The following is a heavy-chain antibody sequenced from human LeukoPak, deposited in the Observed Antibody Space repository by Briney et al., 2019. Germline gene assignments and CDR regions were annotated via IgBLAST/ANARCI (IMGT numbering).Heavy chain of an antibody. CDR1: GGSINSYY. Sequence: SETLSLTCTVSGGSINSYYWSWIRQPPGKGLEWVGYIYYSGSTNYKPSLKRRVTISVDTSKDQFSLKVSSVTAADTAVYYCASSRSSSGWSLIDYWGQGALVTVSS. J-gene: IGHJ4*02. D-gene: IGHD6-19*01. CDR2: IYYSGST. CDR3: ASSRSSSGWSLIDY. V-gene: IGHV4-59*01.